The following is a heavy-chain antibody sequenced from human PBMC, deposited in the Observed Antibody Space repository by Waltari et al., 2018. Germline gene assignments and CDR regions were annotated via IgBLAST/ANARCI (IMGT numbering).Heavy chain of an antibody. CDR3: GTIEAVAS. CDR2: VSNDGVTV. Sequence: EVEVMESGGGLVQPRRSLRLSCTTTGVPFSPHCAHWVRKGPGKGLEWDTGVSNDGVTVRYADPVKGRFTISRDHARNTVHLQMTSLRAEDTAVYYCGTIEAVASWGQGTLVTVSS. V-gene: IGHV3-74*01. CDR1: GVPFSPHC. J-gene: IGHJ5*02.